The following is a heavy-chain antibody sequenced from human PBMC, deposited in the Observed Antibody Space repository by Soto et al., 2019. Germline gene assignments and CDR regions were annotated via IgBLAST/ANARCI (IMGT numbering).Heavy chain of an antibody. CDR3: AREVDRALVGSPHYFDY. Sequence: PGGSLRLSCAASGFTFSSYAMSWVRQAPGKGLEWVSAISGSGGSTYYADSVKGRFTISRDNSKNTLYLQMNSLRAEDTAVYYCAREVDRALVGSPHYFDYWGQGTLVTV. V-gene: IGHV3-23*01. J-gene: IGHJ4*01. CDR2: ISGSGGST. D-gene: IGHD5-18*01. CDR1: GFTFSSYA.